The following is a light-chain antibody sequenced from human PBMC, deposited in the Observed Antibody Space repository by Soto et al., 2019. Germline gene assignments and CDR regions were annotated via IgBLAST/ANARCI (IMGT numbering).Light chain of an antibody. V-gene: IGLV2-23*02. CDR3: YSYAGSSTSV. CDR1: SSDVGNYNL. J-gene: IGLJ2*01. CDR2: EVI. Sequence: QSVLTQPASVSGSPGQSITISCTGTSSDVGNYNLVSWYQQHPGKAPKLMIYEVIKWPSGVSNRFSGSKSGNTASLTISGLQAEDEADYYCYSYAGSSTSVFGGGTKLTVL.